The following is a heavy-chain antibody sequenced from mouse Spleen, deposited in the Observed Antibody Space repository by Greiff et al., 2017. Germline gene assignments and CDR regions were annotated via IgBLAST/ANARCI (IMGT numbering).Heavy chain of an antibody. J-gene: IGHJ3*01. CDR3: ARKGPYYGNLWFAY. D-gene: IGHD2-10*01. V-gene: IGHV5-9-3*01. CDR1: GFTFSSYA. CDR2: ISSGGGNT. Sequence: DVQLVESGGGLVKLGGSLKLSCAASGFTFSSYAMSWVRQTPEKRLEWVATISSGGGNTYYPDSVKGRFTISRDNAKNTLYLQMSSLKSEDTAMYYCARKGPYYGNLWFAYWGQGTLVTVSA.